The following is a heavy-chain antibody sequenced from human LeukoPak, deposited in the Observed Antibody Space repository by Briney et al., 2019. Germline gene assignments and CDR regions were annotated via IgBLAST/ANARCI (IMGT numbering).Heavy chain of an antibody. V-gene: IGHV1-8*01. Sequence: GASVKDSCKASGYTFTSYDINWVRQATGQGLEWMGWMNPNGGNTGYAQKFQGRVTMTRNTSISTAYMELSSLRSEDTAVYYCARGLGGYCSSTSCHGPWFDPWGQGTLVTVSS. J-gene: IGHJ5*02. CDR1: GYTFTSYD. CDR3: ARGLGGYCSSTSCHGPWFDP. D-gene: IGHD2-2*01. CDR2: MNPNGGNT.